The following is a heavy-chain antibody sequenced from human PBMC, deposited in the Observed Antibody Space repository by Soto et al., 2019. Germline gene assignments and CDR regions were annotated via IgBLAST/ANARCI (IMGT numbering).Heavy chain of an antibody. D-gene: IGHD5-18*01. Sequence: PGGSLRLSWAASGFTFSSYCMHWVRQAPGKGLVWVARIKSDGSSTSYADSVKGRFTISRDNSKNTLYLQMNSLRAEDTAVYYCARDQVDTAMVTTLDYWGQGTLVTVSS. CDR1: GFTFSSYC. J-gene: IGHJ4*02. V-gene: IGHV3-74*01. CDR2: IKSDGSST. CDR3: ARDQVDTAMVTTLDY.